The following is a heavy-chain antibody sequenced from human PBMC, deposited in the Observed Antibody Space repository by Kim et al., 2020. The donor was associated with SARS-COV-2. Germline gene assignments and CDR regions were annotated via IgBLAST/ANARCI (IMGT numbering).Heavy chain of an antibody. CDR1: GYGFTDYN. J-gene: IGHJ4*02. Sequence: ASVKVSCTASGYGFTDYNIHWVREAPGQGLEWMAWISPNSGVTNIAQTFEGRVALTRDTSTTTVYLESTGLKPDDTAVYFCARGVSRIYASSSHFDYWGQGT. D-gene: IGHD6-6*01. CDR3: ARGVSRIYASSSHFDY. CDR2: ISPNSGVT. V-gene: IGHV1-2*02.